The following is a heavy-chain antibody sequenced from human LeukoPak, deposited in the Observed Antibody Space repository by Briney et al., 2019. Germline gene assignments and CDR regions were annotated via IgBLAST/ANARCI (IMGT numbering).Heavy chain of an antibody. D-gene: IGHD6-19*01. Sequence: GGSLRLSCAASGFTFSSYSMNWVRQALGKGLEWVSSISSSSSYIYYADSVKGRFTISRDNAKNSLYLQMNSLRAEDTAVYYCARVGSSGWDYYMDVWGKGTTATVSS. CDR3: ARVGSSGWDYYMDV. J-gene: IGHJ6*03. CDR2: ISSSSSYI. V-gene: IGHV3-21*01. CDR1: GFTFSSYS.